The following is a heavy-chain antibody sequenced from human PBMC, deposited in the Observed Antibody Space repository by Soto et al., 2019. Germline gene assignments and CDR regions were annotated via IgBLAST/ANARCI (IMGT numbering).Heavy chain of an antibody. Sequence: ASVKVSCKASGFTFTSSAVQWVRQARGQRLEWIGWIVVGSGNTNYAQKFQERVTITRDMSTSTAYMELSSLRSEDTAVYYCAADHDFWSGYFTFGYWGQGTLVTVSS. D-gene: IGHD3-3*01. CDR2: IVVGSGNT. V-gene: IGHV1-58*01. CDR1: GFTFTSSA. CDR3: AADHDFWSGYFTFGY. J-gene: IGHJ4*02.